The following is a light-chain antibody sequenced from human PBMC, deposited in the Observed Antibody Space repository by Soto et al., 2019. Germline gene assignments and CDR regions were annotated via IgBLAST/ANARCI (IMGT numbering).Light chain of an antibody. J-gene: IGKJ1*01. V-gene: IGKV3-20*01. Sequence: EIVLTQSPGTLSLSPGERVTLFCRASQSVSSRFAWYQQKPGQAPRLLIYGASSRATGIPDRFSGSGSGTDFTLTISRLVPEDVAVYHCQQYHYSPRTFGQGTRVEI. CDR3: QQYHYSPRT. CDR1: QSVSSR. CDR2: GAS.